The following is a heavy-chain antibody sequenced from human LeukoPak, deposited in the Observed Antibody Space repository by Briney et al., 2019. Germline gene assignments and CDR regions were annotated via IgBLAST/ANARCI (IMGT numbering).Heavy chain of an antibody. CDR2: LSWNSGFI. D-gene: IGHD6-19*01. Sequence: GGSLRLSCAASGFTFDDYAMHWVRQAPGKGLEWVSSLSWNSGFIDYADSVKGRFTISRDNAKKSLYLQTNSLRAEDTAVYYCAREMLAAVAAQSWGQGTLVTVSS. J-gene: IGHJ5*02. CDR1: GFTFDDYA. CDR3: AREMLAAVAAQS. V-gene: IGHV3-9*01.